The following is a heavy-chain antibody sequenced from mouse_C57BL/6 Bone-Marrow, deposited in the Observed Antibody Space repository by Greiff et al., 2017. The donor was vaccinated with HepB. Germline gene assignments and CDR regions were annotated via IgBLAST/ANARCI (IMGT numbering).Heavy chain of an antibody. CDR3: AREGTGTAYWYFDV. CDR2: IDPSDSYT. CDR1: GYTFTSYW. J-gene: IGHJ1*03. D-gene: IGHD4-1*01. V-gene: IGHV1-69*01. Sequence: QVQLKQPGAELVMPGASVKLSCKASGYTFTSYWMHWVKQRPGQGLEWIGEIDPSDSYTNYNQKFKGKSTLTVDKSSSTAYMQLSSLTSEDSAVYYCAREGTGTAYWYFDVWGTGTTVTVSS.